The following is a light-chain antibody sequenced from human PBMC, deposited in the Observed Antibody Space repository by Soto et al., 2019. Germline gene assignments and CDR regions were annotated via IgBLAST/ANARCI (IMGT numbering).Light chain of an antibody. CDR3: QQYNSYRT. V-gene: IGKV1-16*01. Sequence: DIQMTQSPSSLSASVGDRVTITCRASQGIGNYLAWYQQKSGKVPKLLIYAASTLESGVPSRFSGSGSGTEFILTISSLQPDDFATYYCQQYNSYRTFGQGTKVDI. J-gene: IGKJ1*01. CDR2: AAS. CDR1: QGIGNY.